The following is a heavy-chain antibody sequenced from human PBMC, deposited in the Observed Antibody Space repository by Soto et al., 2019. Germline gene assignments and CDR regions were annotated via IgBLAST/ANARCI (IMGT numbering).Heavy chain of an antibody. CDR2: ISSSGSTI. V-gene: IGHV3-11*01. D-gene: IGHD2-15*01. CDR1: GFTFSDYY. CDR3: ARSNCSGGSCYSFDY. J-gene: IGHJ4*02. Sequence: PGGSLRLSCAASGFTFSDYYMSWIRQAPGKGLEWVSYISSSGSTIYYADSVKGRFTISRDNAKNSLYLQMNSLRAEDTAVYYCARSNCSGGSCYSFDYWGQGXLVTVYS.